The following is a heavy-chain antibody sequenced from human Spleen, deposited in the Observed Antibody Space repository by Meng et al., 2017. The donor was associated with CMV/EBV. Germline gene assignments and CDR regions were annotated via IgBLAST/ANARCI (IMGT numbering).Heavy chain of an antibody. D-gene: IGHD2-2*01. CDR3: ARVGCSSTSCYQYNWFDP. CDR2: IYHSGST. J-gene: IGHJ5*02. Sequence: SETLSLTCTVSGGSISSYYWSWIRQPPGKGLEWIGSIYHSGSTYYNPSLKSRVTISVDTSKNQFSLKLSSVTAADTAVYYCARVGCSSTSCYQYNWFDPWGQGTLVTVSS. V-gene: IGHV4-38-2*02. CDR1: GGSISSYY.